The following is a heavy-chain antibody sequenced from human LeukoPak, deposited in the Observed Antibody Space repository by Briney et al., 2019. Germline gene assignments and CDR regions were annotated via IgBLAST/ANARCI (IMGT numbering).Heavy chain of an antibody. CDR3: AGGTWSRTGWFDP. CDR2: IYHSGST. CDR1: GGSISSGGYS. V-gene: IGHV4-30-2*01. Sequence: SQTLSLTCAVSGGSISSGGYSWSWIRQPPGKGLEWIGYIYHSGSTYYNPSLKSRVTISVATSKNQFSLKVSSVTAADTAVYYCAGGTWSRTGWFDPWGQGTLVIVSS. J-gene: IGHJ5*02. D-gene: IGHD1-1*01.